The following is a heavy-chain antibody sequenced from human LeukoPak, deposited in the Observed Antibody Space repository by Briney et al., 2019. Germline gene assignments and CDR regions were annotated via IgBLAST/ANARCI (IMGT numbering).Heavy chain of an antibody. Sequence: GGSLRLSCTASGFTFGDYVMSWVRQAPGKGLEWVGFIRSKAYGGTTKNAASVKGRFTISRDDSRSIAYLQMNSLTTEDTAVYYCTRRYNYDSSGYYYVRDAFDIWGQGTMVTVSS. CDR3: TRRYNYDSSGYYYVRDAFDI. D-gene: IGHD3-22*01. CDR2: IRSKAYGGTT. CDR1: GFTFGDYV. V-gene: IGHV3-49*04. J-gene: IGHJ3*02.